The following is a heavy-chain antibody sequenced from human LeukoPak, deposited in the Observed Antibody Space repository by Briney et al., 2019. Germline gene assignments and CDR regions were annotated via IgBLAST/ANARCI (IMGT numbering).Heavy chain of an antibody. CDR3: ASFYDYVWGSGFDX. D-gene: IGHD3-16*01. CDR1: GFTFSSYW. CDR2: INSDGSST. Sequence: GGSLRLSCAASGFTFSSYWMHWVRQTPGKGLVWVSRINSDGSSTSYADSVKGRFTISRDNAKNTLYLQMNSLSADDTAFYYCASFYDYVWGSGFDXWGQGXQVTV. V-gene: IGHV3-74*01. J-gene: IGHJ4*02.